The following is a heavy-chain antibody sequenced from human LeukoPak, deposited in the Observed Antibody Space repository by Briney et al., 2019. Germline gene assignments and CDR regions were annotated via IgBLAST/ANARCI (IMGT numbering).Heavy chain of an antibody. Sequence: PSETLSLTCTVSGGSISSYYWSWIRQPAGKGLEWIGRIYTSGSTNHNPSLKSRVTMSVDTSKNQFSLKLSSVTAADTAVYYCARGLARSNYYYMDVWGKGTTVTVSS. D-gene: IGHD2-15*01. CDR1: GGSISSYY. CDR3: ARGLARSNYYYMDV. J-gene: IGHJ6*03. V-gene: IGHV4-4*07. CDR2: IYTSGST.